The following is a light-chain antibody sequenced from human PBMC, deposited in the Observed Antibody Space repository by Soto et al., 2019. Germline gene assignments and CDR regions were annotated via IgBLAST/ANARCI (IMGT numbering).Light chain of an antibody. J-gene: IGKJ1*01. CDR3: QQYGSSPQ. V-gene: IGKV3-20*01. Sequence: EIVLTQSPGTLSLSPGERATLSCRASQSVSSSYLAWYQQKPGQAPRLLLYGASSRATGIPDRFSGSGSGTDFTLTISRLEPEDFAVYYCQQYGSSPQFGQGTKVEIK. CDR2: GAS. CDR1: QSVSSSY.